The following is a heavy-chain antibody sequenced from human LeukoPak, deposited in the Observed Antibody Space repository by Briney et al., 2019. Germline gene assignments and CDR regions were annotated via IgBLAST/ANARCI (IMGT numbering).Heavy chain of an antibody. CDR1: GFTFSSYA. V-gene: IGHV3-30*04. CDR3: ARDYLGY. CDR2: ISYDGSNK. J-gene: IGHJ4*02. Sequence: AGGSLRLSCAAFGFTFSSYAMHWVRQAPGKGLEWVALISYDGSNKYYADSVKGRFTISRDNSENTLYLQMNSLRPEDTAVYYCARDYLGYWGQGTLVTVSS.